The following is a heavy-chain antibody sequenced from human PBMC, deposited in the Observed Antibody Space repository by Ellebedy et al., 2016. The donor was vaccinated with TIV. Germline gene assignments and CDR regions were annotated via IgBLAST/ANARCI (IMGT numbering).Heavy chain of an antibody. J-gene: IGHJ5*02. CDR3: ARVSGSYHWFDP. CDR1: GGSISSGGYY. D-gene: IGHD1-26*01. CDR2: IYYSGST. Sequence: SETLSLTCTVSGGSISSGGYYWSWIRQHPGKGLEWIGYIYYSGSTYYNPSLKSRVIMSVDTSKNQFSLKLSSVTAADTAVYYCARVSGSYHWFDPWGQGTLVTVSA. V-gene: IGHV4-31*03.